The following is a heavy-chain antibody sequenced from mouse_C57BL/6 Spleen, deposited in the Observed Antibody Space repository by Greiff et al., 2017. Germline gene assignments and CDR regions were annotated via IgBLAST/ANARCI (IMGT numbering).Heavy chain of an antibody. CDR1: GYTFTSYW. Sequence: QVQLQQPGAELVRPGTSVKLSCKASGYTFTSYWMHWVKQRPGQGLEWIGVIDPSDSYTNYNQKFKGKATLTVDTSSSTAYMQLSSLTSEDSAVYYCASNPDYFDYWGQGTTLTVSS. J-gene: IGHJ2*01. CDR2: IDPSDSYT. V-gene: IGHV1-59*01. CDR3: ASNPDYFDY.